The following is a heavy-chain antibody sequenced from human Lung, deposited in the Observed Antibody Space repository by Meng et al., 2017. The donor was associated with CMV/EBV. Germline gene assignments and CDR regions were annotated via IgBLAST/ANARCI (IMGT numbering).Heavy chain of an antibody. CDR1: GYTFTNYG. D-gene: IGHD1-26*01. CDR2: INAYNGDT. J-gene: IGHJ4*02. CDR3: ARVEVGITSGDY. V-gene: IGHV1-18*01. Sequence: AQLGQSGGEVKKPGASVKVSCKASGYTFTNYGITWVRQAPGQGLEWMGWINAYNGDTNCAQTLQGRVTMTTDTSTSTAYMELRSLRSDDTAVYYCARVEVGITSGDYWGQGTLVTVSS.